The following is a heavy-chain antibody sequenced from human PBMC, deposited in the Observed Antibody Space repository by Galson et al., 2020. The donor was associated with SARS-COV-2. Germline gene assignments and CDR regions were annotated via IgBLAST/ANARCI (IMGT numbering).Heavy chain of an antibody. V-gene: IGHV2-70*01. Sequence: SGPTLVKPTQTLTLTCTFSGFSLSTSGMCVSWIRQPPGKALEWLALIDWDDDKYYSTSLKTRLTISKDTSKNQVVLTMTNMDPVDTATYYCARIRKSGLYGDYSYGMDVWGQGTTVTVSS. CDR2: IDWDDDK. CDR3: ARIRKSGLYGDYSYGMDV. D-gene: IGHD6-19*01. J-gene: IGHJ6*02. CDR1: GFSLSTSGMC.